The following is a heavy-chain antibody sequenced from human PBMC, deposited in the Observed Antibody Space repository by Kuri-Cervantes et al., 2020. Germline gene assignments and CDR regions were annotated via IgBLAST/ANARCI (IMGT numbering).Heavy chain of an antibody. V-gene: IGHV4-39*01. J-gene: IGHJ6*02. CDR2: IYYSGST. D-gene: IGHD3-9*01. Sequence: SETLSLTCTVSGGSISSSSYYWGWIRQPPGKGLEWIGSIYYSGSTYYNPSLKSRVTISVDTSKNQFSLKLSSVTAADTAVYYCARWDYDILTGYYTPQTLMPGINYYYGMDVWGQGTTVTVSS. CDR1: GGSISSSSYY. CDR3: ARWDYDILTGYYTPQTLMPGINYYYGMDV.